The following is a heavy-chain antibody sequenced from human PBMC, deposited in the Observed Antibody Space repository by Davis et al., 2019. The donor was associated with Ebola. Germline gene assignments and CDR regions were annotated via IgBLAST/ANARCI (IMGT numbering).Heavy chain of an antibody. J-gene: IGHJ4*02. Sequence: MPGGSLRLSCAASGFTFSIYSMNWVRQAPGKGLEWIGSIYYSGSTYYNPSLKSRVTISVDTSKNQFSLKLSSVTAADTAVYYCARAGGFLEWLYFDYWGQGTLVTVSS. V-gene: IGHV4-39*01. CDR2: IYYSGST. D-gene: IGHD3-3*01. CDR3: ARAGGFLEWLYFDY. CDR1: GFTFSIYS.